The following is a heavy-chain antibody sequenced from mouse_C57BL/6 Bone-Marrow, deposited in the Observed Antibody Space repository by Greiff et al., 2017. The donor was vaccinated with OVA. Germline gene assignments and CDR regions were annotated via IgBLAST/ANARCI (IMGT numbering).Heavy chain of an antibody. Sequence: QVQLQQSGAELVRPGASVKLSCKASGYTFTDYYINWVKQRPGQGLEWIARIYPGSGNTYYNEKFKGKATLTAEKSSSTAYMQLSSLTSEDSAVYFCARETVVPIYWYFDVWGTGTTVTVSS. CDR1: GYTFTDYY. J-gene: IGHJ1*03. CDR2: IYPGSGNT. CDR3: ARETVVPIYWYFDV. D-gene: IGHD1-1*01. V-gene: IGHV1-76*01.